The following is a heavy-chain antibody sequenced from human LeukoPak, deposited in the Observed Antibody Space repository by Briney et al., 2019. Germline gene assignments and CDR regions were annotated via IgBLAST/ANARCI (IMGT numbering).Heavy chain of an antibody. J-gene: IGHJ6*02. CDR3: ARDLGYSGYDRYYYYSMDV. CDR1: GGSFSSYY. Sequence: SETLSLTCAVYGGSFSSYYWSWIRQPPGKGLEWIGYIYYSGSTNYNPSLKSRVTISVDTSKNQFSLKLSSVTAADTAVYYCARDLGYSGYDRYYYYSMDVWGQGTTVTVSS. V-gene: IGHV4-59*01. D-gene: IGHD5-12*01. CDR2: IYYSGST.